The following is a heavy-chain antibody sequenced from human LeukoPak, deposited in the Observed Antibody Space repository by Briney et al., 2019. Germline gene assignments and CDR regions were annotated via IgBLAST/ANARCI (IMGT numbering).Heavy chain of an antibody. CDR1: GLTVSNSY. CDR3: AREHYDSSGYYLYYFDY. CDR2: IYSGGST. V-gene: IGHV3-66*01. D-gene: IGHD3-22*01. Sequence: GGSLRLSCAASGLTVSNSYMSWLRQAPGKGLEWVSVIYSGGSTYYADSVKGRFTISRDNSKNTLYLQMNSLRAEDTAVYYCAREHYDSSGYYLYYFDYWGQGTLVTVSS. J-gene: IGHJ4*02.